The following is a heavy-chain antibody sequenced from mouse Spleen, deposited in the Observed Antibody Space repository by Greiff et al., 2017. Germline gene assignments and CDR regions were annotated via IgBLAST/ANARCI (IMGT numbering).Heavy chain of an antibody. Sequence: EVKVVESGGGLVQPGGSLRLSCATSGFTFTDYYMSWVRQPPGKALEWLGFIRNKANGYTTEYSASVKGRFTISRDNSQSILYLQMNTLRAEDSATYYCARGYSSYYFDYWGQGTTLTVSS. CDR3: ARGYSSYYFDY. D-gene: IGHD1-1*01. CDR2: IRNKANGYTT. V-gene: IGHV7-3*02. J-gene: IGHJ2*01. CDR1: GFTFTDYY.